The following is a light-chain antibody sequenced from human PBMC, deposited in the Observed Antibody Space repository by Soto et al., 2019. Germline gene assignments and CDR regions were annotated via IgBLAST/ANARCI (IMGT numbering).Light chain of an antibody. V-gene: IGKV3-20*01. J-gene: IGKJ2*01. Sequence: EIVLTQSPGTLSLSPGERATLSCRASEFLSSSYLVWYQQKPGQAPRLLIYAASRRATGIPDRFSGSGYATEYTLTINTLDPEDFAVYYCQQQGTFGQGTKLEIK. CDR2: AAS. CDR1: EFLSSSY. CDR3: QQQGT.